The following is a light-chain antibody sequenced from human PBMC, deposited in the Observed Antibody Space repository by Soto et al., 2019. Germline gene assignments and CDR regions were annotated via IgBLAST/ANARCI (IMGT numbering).Light chain of an antibody. CDR1: SSNIGSNT. V-gene: IGLV1-44*01. CDR3: AAWDDSLNGHVV. J-gene: IGLJ2*01. Sequence: QSVLTQPPSASGTPGQRVTISCSGSSSNIGSNTVNWYQQITGTAPKLLIYNDNQRPSGVPDRFSGSKSGTSGSLAISGLPSEDEGDYYCAAWDDSLNGHVVFGGGTKVTVL. CDR2: NDN.